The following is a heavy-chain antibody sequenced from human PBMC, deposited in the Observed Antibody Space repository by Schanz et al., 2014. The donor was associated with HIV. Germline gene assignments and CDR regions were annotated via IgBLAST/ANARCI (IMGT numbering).Heavy chain of an antibody. CDR2: INPNSGGT. J-gene: IGHJ6*02. CDR3: ASDLSVYSSSSSV. D-gene: IGHD6-13*01. Sequence: QVQLVQSGAEVREPGASVKVSCKASGYPFNTYDINWVRQAPGQGLEWMGWINPNSGGTNYAQKFQGRVTMTRDTSISTAYMELSRLRSDDTAVYYCASDLSVYSSSSSVWGQGTTVTVSS. V-gene: IGHV1-2*02. CDR1: GYPFNTYD.